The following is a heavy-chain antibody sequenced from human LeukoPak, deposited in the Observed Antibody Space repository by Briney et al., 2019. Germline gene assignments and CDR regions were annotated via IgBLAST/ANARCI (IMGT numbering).Heavy chain of an antibody. CDR1: GFTFSSYG. V-gene: IGHV3-23*01. CDR2: ISGSGGST. Sequence: GGSLRLSCAASGFTFSSYGMSWVRQAPGKGLEWVSAISGSGGSTYYADSVQGRFTISRDNSKNTLYLQMNGLRAEDTAVYYCAKGGSGRYFDWSFDYWGQGTLVTVSS. J-gene: IGHJ4*02. CDR3: AKGGSGRYFDWSFDY. D-gene: IGHD3-9*01.